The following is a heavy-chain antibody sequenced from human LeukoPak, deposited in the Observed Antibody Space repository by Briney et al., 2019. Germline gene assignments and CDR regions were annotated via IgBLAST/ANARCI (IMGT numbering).Heavy chain of an antibody. CDR1: GGTFSSYA. D-gene: IGHD2-2*01. Sequence: SVKVSCKASGGTFSSYAISWLRQAPGQGLEWMGGIIPIFGTANYAQKFQGRVTITTDESTSTAYMELSSLRSEDTAVYYCASIVVAPAATSYYYYYMDVWGKGTTATVSS. CDR3: ASIVVAPAATSYYYYYMDV. V-gene: IGHV1-69*05. CDR2: IIPIFGTA. J-gene: IGHJ6*03.